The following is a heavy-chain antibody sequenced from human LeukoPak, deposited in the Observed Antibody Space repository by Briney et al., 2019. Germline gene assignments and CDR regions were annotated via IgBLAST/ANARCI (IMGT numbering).Heavy chain of an antibody. CDR3: AREGSYYDSSGYRIEDV. CDR2: IYSGGST. J-gene: IGHJ6*02. D-gene: IGHD3-22*01. V-gene: IGHV3-53*01. CDR1: GFTVSSNY. Sequence: GGSLRLSCAASGFTVSSNYMSWVRQAPGKGLEWVSVIYSGGSTYYADSVKGRFTISRDNSKNTLYLQMNSLRAEDTAVYYCAREGSYYDSSGYRIEDVWGQGTTVTVSS.